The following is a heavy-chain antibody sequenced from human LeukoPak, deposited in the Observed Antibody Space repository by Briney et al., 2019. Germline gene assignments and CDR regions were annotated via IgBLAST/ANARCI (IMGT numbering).Heavy chain of an antibody. Sequence: GGTLRLSCEASGFTLDEYAMSWVRQTPGKGLEWVSAMSWDGSKTGYVDSVKGRLTISRDNARNSLYLEMSSLRVEYTALYYCVTSGTWLHTKHLDCWGQGTLVTVSS. CDR1: GFTLDEYA. J-gene: IGHJ4*02. V-gene: IGHV3-20*04. CDR3: VTSGTWLHTKHLDC. D-gene: IGHD5-24*01. CDR2: MSWDGSKT.